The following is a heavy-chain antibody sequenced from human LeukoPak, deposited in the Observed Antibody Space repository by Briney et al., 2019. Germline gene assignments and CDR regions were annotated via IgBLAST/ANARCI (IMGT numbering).Heavy chain of an antibody. CDR3: AREGYSGILGAFDI. CDR1: GFSFGSHE. Sequence: GGSLRLSCAASGFSFGSHEMHWVRQAPGKGLEWLSYISDSGSTIHTADSVKGRFSSSRDNAKSSLYLQLNSLRAEDTAVYYCAREGYSGILGAFDIWGQGTMVTVSS. J-gene: IGHJ3*02. CDR2: ISDSGSTI. V-gene: IGHV3-48*03. D-gene: IGHD1-26*01.